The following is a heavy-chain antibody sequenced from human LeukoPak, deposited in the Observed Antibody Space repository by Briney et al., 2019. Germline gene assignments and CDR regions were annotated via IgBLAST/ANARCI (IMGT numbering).Heavy chain of an antibody. CDR2: INPNSGGT. V-gene: IGHV1-2*02. J-gene: IGHJ4*02. CDR1: GYTFTGYY. Sequence: ASVKVSCKASGYTFTGYYMHWVRQAPGQGLEWMGWINPNSGGTNYAQKFQGRVTMTRDTSISTAYMGLSRLRSDDTAVYYCARWVRYCSGGSCSIFDYWGQGTLVTVSS. D-gene: IGHD2-15*01. CDR3: ARWVRYCSGGSCSIFDY.